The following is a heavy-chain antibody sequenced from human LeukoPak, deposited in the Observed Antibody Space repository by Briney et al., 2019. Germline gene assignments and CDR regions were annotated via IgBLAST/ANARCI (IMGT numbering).Heavy chain of an antibody. V-gene: IGHV4-34*01. D-gene: IGHD3-10*02. CDR2: INQSGST. CDR3: ARAHYVTASPAGGL. CDR1: GGSFSGYY. Sequence: SETLSLTCAVYGGSFSGYYWSWIRQPPGKGLEWIGEINQSGSTNYNPSLKSRVTISMDTSKNQFSLKLCSVTAADTAVYYCARAHYVTASPAGGLWGQGTLVTVSS. J-gene: IGHJ4*02.